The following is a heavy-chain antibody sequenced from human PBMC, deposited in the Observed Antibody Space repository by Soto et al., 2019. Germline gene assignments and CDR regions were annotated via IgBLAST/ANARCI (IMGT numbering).Heavy chain of an antibody. Sequence: PSETLSLTXAVYGGSFSGYYWSWIRQPPGKGLEWIGEINHSGSTNYNPSLKSRVTISVDTSKNQFSLKLSSVTAADTAVYYCARGFYYTYDFWSGYYTGMDYWGQGTLVTVSS. CDR1: GGSFSGYY. CDR2: INHSGST. J-gene: IGHJ4*02. CDR3: ARGFYYTYDFWSGYYTGMDY. V-gene: IGHV4-34*01. D-gene: IGHD3-3*01.